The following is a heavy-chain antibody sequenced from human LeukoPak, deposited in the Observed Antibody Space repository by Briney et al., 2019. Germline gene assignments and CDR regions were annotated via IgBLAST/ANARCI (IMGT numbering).Heavy chain of an antibody. J-gene: IGHJ6*03. CDR3: ASKYYDTSGYQDYFYYMDV. D-gene: IGHD3-22*01. CDR2: INTSDNYM. V-gene: IGHV3-21*01. CDR1: GFTFSSYS. Sequence: GGSLRLSCAASGFTFSSYSMNWVRQAPGKGLEWVSSINTSDNYMYYADSVKGRFTISRDNAKNSLYLLMNSLRAEDTAVYYCASKYYDTSGYQDYFYYMDVWGKGTTVTVSS.